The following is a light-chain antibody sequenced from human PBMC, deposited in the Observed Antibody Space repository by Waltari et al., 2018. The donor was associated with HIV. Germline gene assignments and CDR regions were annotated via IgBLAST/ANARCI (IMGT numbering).Light chain of an antibody. CDR3: QVWDGRGDPVI. V-gene: IGLV3-21*02. CDR1: NIAATKS. CDR2: GDR. Sequence: SYVLTQPPSVSVAPGQTARITCGGNNIAATKSVHWYRLNPGQAPVVVICGDRDRPSGIPDRFSGSSSGDTATLTISRAEAGDEADYYCQVWDGRGDPVIFGGGTKLAVV. J-gene: IGLJ2*01.